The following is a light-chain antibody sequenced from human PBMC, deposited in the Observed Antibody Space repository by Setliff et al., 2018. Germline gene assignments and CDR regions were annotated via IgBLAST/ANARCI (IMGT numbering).Light chain of an antibody. CDR3: SSYTSLSTRV. CDR1: SSDVGDYKY. CDR2: EVS. J-gene: IGLJ1*01. Sequence: QSALTQPASVSGSPGQSITISCTGTSSDVGDYKYVSWYQQLPGKAPKLIIFEVSNRPSGIPNRFSSSKSGNTASLSISGLQAEDEADYYCSSYTSLSTRVFGTETKVTVL. V-gene: IGLV2-14*01.